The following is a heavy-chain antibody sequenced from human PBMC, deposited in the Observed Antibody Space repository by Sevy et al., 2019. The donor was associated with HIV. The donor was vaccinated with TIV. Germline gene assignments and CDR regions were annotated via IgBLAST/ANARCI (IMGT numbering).Heavy chain of an antibody. CDR1: GYTFTTYG. Sequence: ASVKVSCKTSGYTFTTYGINWVRQAPGQGLEWMGWINTYNRNTIYAQKLQGRVTMTADTSTSTAYMELRSLRSDDTALYYCATKRNLGEPSDSWVQGTLVTVSS. V-gene: IGHV1-18*01. CDR3: ATKRNLGEPSDS. D-gene: IGHD3-16*01. J-gene: IGHJ5*01. CDR2: INTYNRNT.